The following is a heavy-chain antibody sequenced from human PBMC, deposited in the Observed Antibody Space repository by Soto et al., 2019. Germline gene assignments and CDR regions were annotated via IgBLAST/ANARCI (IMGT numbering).Heavy chain of an antibody. J-gene: IGHJ3*02. CDR2: ISSSSSTI. CDR3: EREILTGYSVDVFDI. Sequence: GGSLRLSCAASGFTFSSYSMNWVRQAPGKGLEWVSYISSSSSTIYYADSVKGRFTISRDNAKNSLYLQMNSLRAEDTAVYYCEREILTGYSVDVFDIWVQGTMVTVSS. CDR1: GFTFSSYS. V-gene: IGHV3-48*01. D-gene: IGHD3-9*01.